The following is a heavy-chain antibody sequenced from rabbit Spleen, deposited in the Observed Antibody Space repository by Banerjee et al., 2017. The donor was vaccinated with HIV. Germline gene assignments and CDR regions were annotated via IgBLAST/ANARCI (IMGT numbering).Heavy chain of an antibody. V-gene: IGHV1S47*01. CDR1: GFDFSNYG. D-gene: IGHD3-1*01. J-gene: IGHJ2*01. CDR3: VRASAYVYYAFDS. CDR2: IDLVFGVT. Sequence: QEQLVESGGGLVQPGGSLKLSCKASGFDFSNYGVSWVRQAPGKGREWIGYIDLVFGVTYYATWVNGRFTISSHNAQNTLYLQLNSLTAADTATYFCVRASAYVYYAFDSWGPGTLVTVS.